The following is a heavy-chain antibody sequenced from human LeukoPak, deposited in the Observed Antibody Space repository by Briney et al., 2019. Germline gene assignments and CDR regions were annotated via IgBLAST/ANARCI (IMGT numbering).Heavy chain of an antibody. D-gene: IGHD3-16*02. V-gene: IGHV1-8*01. Sequence: ASVKVSFKSSGYTFTSYDINWVRQATGQGLEWMGWMNPNSGNTGSAQRFQGRVTMTRDTSRSTAYMELSSLTSEDTAVYYCARGPLVRLPSSFGPWGQGTLVTVSS. CDR2: MNPNSGNT. CDR3: ARGPLVRLPSSFGP. J-gene: IGHJ5*02. CDR1: GYTFTSYD.